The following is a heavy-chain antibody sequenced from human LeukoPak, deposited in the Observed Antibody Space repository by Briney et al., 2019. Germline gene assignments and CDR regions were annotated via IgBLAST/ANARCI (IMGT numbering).Heavy chain of an antibody. J-gene: IGHJ4*02. V-gene: IGHV5-51*01. D-gene: IGHD3-22*01. Sequence: GESLKISCKGSGYSFTSYWIGWVRQMPGKGLEWMGIIYPGDSDTRYSPSFQGQVTISADKSISTAYLQWSSLKASDTAVYYCARYEIDDSSGVPYYFDYWGQGTLVTVSS. CDR3: ARYEIDDSSGVPYYFDY. CDR2: IYPGDSDT. CDR1: GYSFTSYW.